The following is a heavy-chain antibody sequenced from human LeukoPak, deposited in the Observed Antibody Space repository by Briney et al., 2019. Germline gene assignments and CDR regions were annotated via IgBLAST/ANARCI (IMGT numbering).Heavy chain of an antibody. CDR2: IYHSGST. V-gene: IGHV4-4*02. CDR1: GGSISSSNW. J-gene: IGHJ5*02. CDR3: ARGESEYQLQMGRGFDP. Sequence: SGTLSLTCAVSGGSISSSNWWSWVRQPPGKGLEWIGEIYHSGSTNYNPSLKSRVTISVDKSKNQFSLKLSSVTAADTAVYYCARGESEYQLQMGRGFDPWGQGTLVTVSS. D-gene: IGHD2-2*01.